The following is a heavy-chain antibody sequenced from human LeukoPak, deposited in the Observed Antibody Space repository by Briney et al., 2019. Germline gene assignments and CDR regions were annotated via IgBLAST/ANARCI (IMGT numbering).Heavy chain of an antibody. V-gene: IGHV4-61*10. CDR2: IYYSGYT. Sequence: SETLSLTCTVSGGSISGNYYWSWIRQPAGKGLEWIGYIYYSGYTNYNPSLKSRVTISVDTSKNQFSLKLSSVTAADTAVYYCARTTMVRGTYYMDVWGKGTRSPSP. CDR3: ARTTMVRGTYYMDV. D-gene: IGHD3-10*01. J-gene: IGHJ6*03. CDR1: GGSISGNYY.